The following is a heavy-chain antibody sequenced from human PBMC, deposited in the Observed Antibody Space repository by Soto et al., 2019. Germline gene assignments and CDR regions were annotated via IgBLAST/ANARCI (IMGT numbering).Heavy chain of an antibody. Sequence: VQLLESGGDLAQSGGSLRLSCAASGFTFRSYAMSWVRHTPGKGLQWVSTVSVSGSTTYYADSVKGRFTISRDNSKNRVFLQMNSLRVEDTAVYYCAKDSHQYGPGNYEYDYWGQGTVVTVSS. CDR3: AKDSHQYGPGNYEYDY. CDR2: VSVSGSTT. D-gene: IGHD3-10*01. J-gene: IGHJ4*02. CDR1: GFTFRSYA. V-gene: IGHV3-23*01.